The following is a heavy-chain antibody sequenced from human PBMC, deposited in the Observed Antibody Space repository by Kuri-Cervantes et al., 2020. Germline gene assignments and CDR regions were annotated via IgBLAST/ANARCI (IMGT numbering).Heavy chain of an antibody. CDR1: GGSFSGYY. J-gene: IGHJ5*02. Sequence: SETLSLTCAVYGGSFSGYYWSWIRQPPGKGLEWIGEINHSGSTNYNPSLRSRITMSEDTSKTQLSLRLTSLTAADTAMYYCMRTEIIFGELRETWGQGTLVTVSS. CDR3: MRTEIIFGELRET. CDR2: INHSGST. D-gene: IGHD3-10*01. V-gene: IGHV4-34*01.